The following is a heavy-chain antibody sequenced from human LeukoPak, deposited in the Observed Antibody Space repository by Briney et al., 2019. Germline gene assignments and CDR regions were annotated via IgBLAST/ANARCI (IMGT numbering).Heavy chain of an antibody. J-gene: IGHJ6*03. D-gene: IGHD6-13*01. Sequence: ASVKVSCKASGGTFSSYAISWVRQAPGQGLEWMGGIIPIFGTANYAQKFQGRVTITADKSTSTAYMELSSLRSEDTAVYYCARGRIAAAGTYYYYMDVWGKGTTVTVSS. CDR2: IIPIFGTA. CDR3: ARGRIAAAGTYYYYMDV. V-gene: IGHV1-69*06. CDR1: GGTFSSYA.